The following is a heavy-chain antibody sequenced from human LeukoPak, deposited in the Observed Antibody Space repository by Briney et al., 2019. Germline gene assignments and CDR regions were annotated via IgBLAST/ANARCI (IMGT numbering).Heavy chain of an antibody. J-gene: IGHJ5*02. CDR3: ARGSLRGYSYGYSANWFDP. Sequence: LSCAASGFTFSRYTVNGVRQAPGKGLECIGYIYYSGSTNYTPSLTSRVTISVDTSTNQFSLKLSSVTAADTAVYYCARGSLRGYSYGYSANWFDPWGQGTLVTVSS. D-gene: IGHD5-18*01. CDR1: GFTFSRYT. CDR2: IYYSGST. V-gene: IGHV4-59*12.